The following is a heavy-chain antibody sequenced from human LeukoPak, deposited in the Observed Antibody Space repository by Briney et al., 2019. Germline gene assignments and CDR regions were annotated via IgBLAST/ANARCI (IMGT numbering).Heavy chain of an antibody. CDR2: ISWNSGSI. CDR3: AKRMHYDILTGYFDY. V-gene: IGHV3-9*01. Sequence: GGSLRLSCAASGFTFDDYAMHWVRQAPGKGLDWVSGISWNSGSIGYADSVKGRFTISRDNAKNSLYLQMNSLRAEDTALYYCAKRMHYDILTGYFDYWGQGTLVTVSS. CDR1: GFTFDDYA. D-gene: IGHD3-9*01. J-gene: IGHJ4*02.